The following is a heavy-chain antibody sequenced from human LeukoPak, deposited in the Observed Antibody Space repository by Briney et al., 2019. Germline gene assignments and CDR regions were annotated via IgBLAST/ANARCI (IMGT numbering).Heavy chain of an antibody. J-gene: IGHJ4*02. CDR2: INPSGGST. CDR1: GFTFSSYW. CDR3: ARVGPLVVVAANDYFDY. Sequence: KAGGSLRLSCAASGFTFSSYWMSWVRQAPGQGVEGMGIINPSGGSTSYAQKFQGRVTMTRDTSTSTVYMELSSLRSEDTAVYYCARVGPLVVVAANDYFDYWGQGTLVTVSS. D-gene: IGHD2-15*01. V-gene: IGHV1-46*01.